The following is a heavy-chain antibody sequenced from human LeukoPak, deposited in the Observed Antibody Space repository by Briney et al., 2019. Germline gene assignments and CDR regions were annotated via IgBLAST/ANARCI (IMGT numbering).Heavy chain of an antibody. CDR2: IHTSGST. Sequence: SETLSLTCTVSGAGDCISTYYWSWLRQSAGKGLEWIGRIHTSGSTNYNPSLKSRVTMSVDTSKNQFSLKLSSVTAADTAVYYCARDDRSGGSCYSVYWGQGTLVTVSS. CDR1: GAGDCISTYY. D-gene: IGHD2-15*01. CDR3: ARDDRSGGSCYSVY. V-gene: IGHV4-4*07. J-gene: IGHJ4*02.